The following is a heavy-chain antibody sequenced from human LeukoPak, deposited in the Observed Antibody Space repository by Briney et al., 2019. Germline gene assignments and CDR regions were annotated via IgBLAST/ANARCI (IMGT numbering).Heavy chain of an antibody. CDR1: GFTFSSYA. CDR2: ISASGDST. Sequence: PGGSLRLSCAASGFTFSSYAMTWVRQAPGKGLEWVSVISASGDSTFYADSVKGRFTISRDNSKNTLYLEMNSLRAEDTAIYYCAKGVRGVIWYFDLWGRGTLVTVSS. CDR3: AKGVRGVIWYFDL. V-gene: IGHV3-23*01. D-gene: IGHD3-10*01. J-gene: IGHJ2*01.